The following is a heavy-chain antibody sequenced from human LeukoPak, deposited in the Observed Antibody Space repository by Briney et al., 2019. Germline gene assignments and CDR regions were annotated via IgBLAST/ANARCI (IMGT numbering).Heavy chain of an antibody. CDR3: AKDRIAVAAILDY. CDR1: GFTFSSYG. J-gene: IGHJ4*02. Sequence: GGSLRLSCAASGFTFSSYGMHWVRQAPGKGLEWVAFIRYDGSNKYYADSVKGRFTISRDNSKNTLYLQMNSLRAEDTAVYYCAKDRIAVAAILDYWGQGTLVTVSS. CDR2: IRYDGSNK. V-gene: IGHV3-30*02. D-gene: IGHD6-19*01.